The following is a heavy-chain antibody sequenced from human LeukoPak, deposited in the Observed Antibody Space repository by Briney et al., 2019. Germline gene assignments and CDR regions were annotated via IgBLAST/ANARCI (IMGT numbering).Heavy chain of an antibody. Sequence: PSETLSLTCAVSGYSISSGYNWGWIRPSPEKGLAWIGRIYHSGTTYYNPSLKSRVTISIDTSKNQFSLNLNSVTAADTAVYYCAWKYYYDSSGYFYVDQWGQGILVTVSS. CDR3: AWKYYYDSSGYFYVDQ. D-gene: IGHD3-22*01. V-gene: IGHV4-38-2*01. J-gene: IGHJ4*02. CDR1: GYSISSGYN. CDR2: IYHSGTT.